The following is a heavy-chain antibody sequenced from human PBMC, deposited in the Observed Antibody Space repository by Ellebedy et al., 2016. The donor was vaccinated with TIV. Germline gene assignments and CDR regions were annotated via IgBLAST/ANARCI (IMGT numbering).Heavy chain of an antibody. V-gene: IGHV1-2*02. Sequence: ASVKVSCKASGYTFTDYYLHWLRQAPGQGLAWMGWINPINGCTNVAQQFQGRVTMTRVTSISTAYMELSSLGSDDTAFYYCTRGRPLGAASGSGDHWGQGTLVTVSS. CDR2: INPINGCT. D-gene: IGHD6-13*01. CDR3: TRGRPLGAASGSGDH. CDR1: GYTFTDYY. J-gene: IGHJ4*02.